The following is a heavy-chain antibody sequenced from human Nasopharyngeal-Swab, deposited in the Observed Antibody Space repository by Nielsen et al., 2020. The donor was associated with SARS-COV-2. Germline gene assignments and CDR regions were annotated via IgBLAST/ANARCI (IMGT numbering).Heavy chain of an antibody. Sequence: SVKVSCKASGGTFSSYAISWVRQAPGQGLEWMGGIIPIFGTANYAQKFQGRVTITADKSTSTAYMELSSLRSEDTAVYYCARAGEQQLLYYYYMDVWGKGTTVTVS. CDR2: IIPIFGTA. V-gene: IGHV1-69*06. D-gene: IGHD6-13*01. J-gene: IGHJ6*03. CDR3: ARAGEQQLLYYYYMDV. CDR1: GGTFSSYA.